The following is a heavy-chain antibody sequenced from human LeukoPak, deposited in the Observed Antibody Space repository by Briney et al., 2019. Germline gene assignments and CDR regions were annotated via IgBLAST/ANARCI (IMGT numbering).Heavy chain of an antibody. J-gene: IGHJ5*01. CDR3: ARGSEDYYRFDP. CDR2: IYTSGRT. CDR1: GGSISSYY. Sequence: SETLSLTCTVSGGSISSYYWSWIRQPAGKGLEWIGRIYTSGRTNYNPSLKSRDTMSVDTSKNQFSLKLSSVAAADTAVYYCARGSEDYYRFDPWGQGTLVTVSS. D-gene: IGHD3-10*01. V-gene: IGHV4-4*07.